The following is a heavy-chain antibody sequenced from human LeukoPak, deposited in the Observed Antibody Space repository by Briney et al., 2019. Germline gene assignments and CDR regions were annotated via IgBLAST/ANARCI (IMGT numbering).Heavy chain of an antibody. V-gene: IGHV4-34*01. J-gene: IGHJ4*02. Sequence: PSETLSLTCAVYGGSFSGYYWSWIRQPPGKGLEWIGEINHSASTNYNPSLKSRVTISVDTSKNQFSLKLSSVTAADTAVYYCASGYGSGSYYGVFYYWGQGTLVTVSS. CDR3: ASGYGSGSYYGVFYY. D-gene: IGHD3-10*01. CDR2: INHSAST. CDR1: GGSFSGYY.